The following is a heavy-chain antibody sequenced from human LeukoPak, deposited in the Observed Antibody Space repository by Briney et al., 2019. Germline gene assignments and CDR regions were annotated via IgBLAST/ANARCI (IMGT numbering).Heavy chain of an antibody. J-gene: IGHJ4*02. CDR1: GGTFSSYA. CDR2: IIPILGIA. CDR3: AGSSSWSPHFDY. Sequence: SVKVSCKASGGTFSSYAISWVRQAPGQGLEWMGRIIPILGIANYAQKFQGRVTMTRDTSTSTVYMELSSLGSEDTAVYYCAGSSSWSPHFDYWGQGTLVTVSS. D-gene: IGHD6-13*01. V-gene: IGHV1-69*04.